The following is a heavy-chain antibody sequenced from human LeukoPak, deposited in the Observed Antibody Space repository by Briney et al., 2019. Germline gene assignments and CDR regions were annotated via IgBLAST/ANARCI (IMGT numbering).Heavy chain of an antibody. CDR2: ISGSGGST. Sequence: GGSLRLSCAASGFSFSSYAMSWVRQAPEKGLDWVSAISGSGGSTYFPDSVKGRFTISRDNSKNTLFLQMNSLRAEDTAVYYCAKGVDYCSGGSCPADYWGPGTLVTVSS. D-gene: IGHD2-15*01. CDR3: AKGVDYCSGGSCPADY. CDR1: GFSFSSYA. J-gene: IGHJ4*02. V-gene: IGHV3-23*01.